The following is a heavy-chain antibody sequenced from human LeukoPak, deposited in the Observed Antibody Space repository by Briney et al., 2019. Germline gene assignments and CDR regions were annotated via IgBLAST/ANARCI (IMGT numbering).Heavy chain of an antibody. V-gene: IGHV4-4*09. Sequence: SETLSLTCTVSGGSISSYFWSWIRQTPGKGLEWIGYISNSGDTDYNPSLNSRVTISVDTSKNHFSLKMSSVTAADTAVYYCARKSSTGRYNGYDVWYFDLWGRGTLVTVSS. J-gene: IGHJ2*01. CDR1: GGSISSYF. CDR2: ISNSGDT. D-gene: IGHD5-12*01. CDR3: ARKSSTGRYNGYDVWYFDL.